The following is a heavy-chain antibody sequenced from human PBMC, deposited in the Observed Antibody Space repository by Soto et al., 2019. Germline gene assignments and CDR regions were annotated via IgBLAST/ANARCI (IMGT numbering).Heavy chain of an antibody. CDR1: GFTFSSYA. Sequence: ESGGGVVQPGRSLRLSCAASGFTFSSYAMHWVRQAPGKGLEWVAVISYDGSNKYYADSVKGRFTISRDNSKNTLYLQMNSLRAEDTAVYYCARDVPNDAGSWPPVVWGQGTTVTVSS. CDR2: ISYDGSNK. J-gene: IGHJ6*02. D-gene: IGHD1-1*01. CDR3: ARDVPNDAGSWPPVV. V-gene: IGHV3-30-3*01.